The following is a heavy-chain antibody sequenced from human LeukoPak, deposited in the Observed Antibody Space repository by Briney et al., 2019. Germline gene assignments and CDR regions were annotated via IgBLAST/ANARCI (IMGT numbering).Heavy chain of an antibody. V-gene: IGHV3-7*01. J-gene: IGHJ5*02. CDR3: ARLNWDDGEVSGFDQ. CDR2: IKRDETEI. CDR1: GFSLRNSW. Sequence: PGGSLRLSCAASGFSLRNSWMSWVRQAPGKGLEWVANIKRDETEIYYADSVKGRFTISRDNAKRSLYLQMSILRVEDTALYYCARLNWDDGEVSGFDQWGQGILVTVSS. D-gene: IGHD1-26*01.